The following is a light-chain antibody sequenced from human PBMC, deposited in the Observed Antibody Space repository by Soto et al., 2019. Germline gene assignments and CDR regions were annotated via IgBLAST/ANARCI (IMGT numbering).Light chain of an antibody. CDR1: QGISSY. V-gene: IGKV1-8*01. J-gene: IGKJ1*01. CDR2: AAS. CDR3: QQYYSYPWT. Sequence: AIRMTQSPSSFSASTGDRVTITCRASQGISSYLAWYQRKPGKAPKLLIYAASTLQSGVPSRFSGSGSGTEFTLTISCLQSEDFATYYCQQYYSYPWTFGQGTKVEIK.